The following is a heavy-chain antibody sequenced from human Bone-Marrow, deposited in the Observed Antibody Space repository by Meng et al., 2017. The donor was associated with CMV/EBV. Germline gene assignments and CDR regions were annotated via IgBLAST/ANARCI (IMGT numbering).Heavy chain of an antibody. J-gene: IGHJ4*02. CDR2: ISRDGGNK. CDR1: GFTFSRYA. CDR3: VQPITGTPH. Sequence: GGSLRLSCAASGFTFSRYALHWVRQAPGKGLEWVAVISRDGGNKYYADSVKGRFTISRDNAKNSLYLQMNSLRAEDTAVYYCVQPITGTPHWGQGTLVTVSS. D-gene: IGHD1-20*01. V-gene: IGHV3-30-3*01.